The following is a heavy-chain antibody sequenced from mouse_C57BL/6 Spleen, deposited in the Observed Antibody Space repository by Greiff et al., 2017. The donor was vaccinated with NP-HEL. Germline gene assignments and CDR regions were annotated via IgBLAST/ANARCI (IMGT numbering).Heavy chain of an antibody. D-gene: IGHD3-2*02. CDR2: IDPEDGET. CDR3: ARGQLRKDWFAY. Sequence: EVQRVESGAELVKPGASVKLSCTASGFNIKDYYMHWVKQRTEQGLEWIGRIDPEDGETKYAPKFQGKATITADTSSNTAYLQLSSLTSEDTAVYYCARGQLRKDWFAYWGQGTLVTVSA. V-gene: IGHV14-2*01. CDR1: GFNIKDYY. J-gene: IGHJ3*01.